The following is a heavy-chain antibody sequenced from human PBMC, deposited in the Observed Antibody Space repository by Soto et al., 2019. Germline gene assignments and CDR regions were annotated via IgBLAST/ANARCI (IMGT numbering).Heavy chain of an antibody. V-gene: IGHV1-69*14. J-gene: IGHJ3*02. CDR2: ILPFFGTA. CDR1: GGTFDSSA. D-gene: IGHD4-17*01. CDR3: ARGHEYGGNSDAFDI. Sequence: QVQLVQSGSEVKKPGSSVKVSCKASGGTFDSSAINWLRQAPGQGPEWMGNILPFFGTADYAQNFQGRVTITADKSTSTAYMEMRSLTFEDTAVYYCARGHEYGGNSDAFDIWGQGKVVTVSS.